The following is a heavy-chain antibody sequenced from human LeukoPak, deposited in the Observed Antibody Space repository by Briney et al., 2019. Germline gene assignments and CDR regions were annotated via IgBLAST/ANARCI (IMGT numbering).Heavy chain of an antibody. J-gene: IGHJ4*02. D-gene: IGHD3-3*01. CDR2: FDPEDGET. Sequence: ASVKVSCKVSGYTLTELSMHWVRQAPGKGLEWMGGFDPEDGETIYAQKFQGRVTMTEDTSTDTAYMELSSLRSEDTAVYYCTVRFLEWFDAHYFDYWGQGTLVTVSS. V-gene: IGHV1-24*01. CDR3: TVRFLEWFDAHYFDY. CDR1: GYTLTELS.